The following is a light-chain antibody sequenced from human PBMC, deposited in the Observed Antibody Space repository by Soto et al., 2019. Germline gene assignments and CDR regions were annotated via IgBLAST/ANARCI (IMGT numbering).Light chain of an antibody. CDR2: GVT. CDR3: SSFTSNRLYV. J-gene: IGLJ1*01. V-gene: IGLV2-14*03. CDR1: HNDIGTYDY. Sequence: QSVLTQPTSVSGSPGQSITISCTGNHNDIGTYDYVSWYQQHPGRAPRLLIHGVTTRPSGISGRFSASKSGLTASLTISGLQPEDEAHYYCSSFTSNRLYVFG.